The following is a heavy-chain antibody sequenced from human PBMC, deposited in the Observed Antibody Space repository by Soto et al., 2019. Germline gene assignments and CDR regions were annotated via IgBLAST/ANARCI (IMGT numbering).Heavy chain of an antibody. J-gene: IGHJ3*02. Sequence: GGSLRLSCAASGFTFSSYAMSWVRQAPGKGLEWVSAISGSGGSTYYADSVKGRFTISRDNSKNTLYLQMNSLRAEDTAVYYCAKEGPPRGGLRLFLDAFDIWGQGTMVTVSS. V-gene: IGHV3-23*01. CDR1: GFTFSSYA. CDR2: ISGSGGST. D-gene: IGHD5-12*01. CDR3: AKEGPPRGGLRLFLDAFDI.